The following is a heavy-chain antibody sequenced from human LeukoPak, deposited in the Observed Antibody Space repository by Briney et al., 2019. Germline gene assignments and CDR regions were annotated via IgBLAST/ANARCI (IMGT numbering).Heavy chain of an antibody. CDR2: IIPIFGTA. J-gene: IGHJ4*02. D-gene: IGHD5-24*01. V-gene: IGHV1-69*13. Sequence: ASVKVSCKASGGTFSSYAISWVRQAPGQGFEWMGGIIPIFGTANYAQKFQGRVTIIADESTSTAYMELSSLRSEDTAVYYCALGWLQFKFDYWGQGTLVTVSS. CDR1: GGTFSSYA. CDR3: ALGWLQFKFDY.